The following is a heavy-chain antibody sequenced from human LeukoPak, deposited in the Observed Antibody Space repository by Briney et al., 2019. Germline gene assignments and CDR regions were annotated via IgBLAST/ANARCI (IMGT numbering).Heavy chain of an antibody. V-gene: IGHV1-18*01. J-gene: IGHJ4*02. CDR1: GYRFTSYG. CDR3: ARDRGSMVRGVKKLIYYFDY. CDR2: ISAYNGNT. Sequence: GASVRVSCKASGYRFTSYGITWVRQAPGQGLEWMGWISAYNGNTNYAQKLQGRVTMTTDTSTSTAYMELRSLRSDDTAVYYCARDRGSMVRGVKKLIYYFDYWGQGTLVTVSS. D-gene: IGHD3-10*01.